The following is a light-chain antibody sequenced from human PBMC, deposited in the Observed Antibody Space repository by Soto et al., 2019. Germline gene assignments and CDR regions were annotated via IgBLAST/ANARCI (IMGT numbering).Light chain of an antibody. V-gene: IGKV1-5*03. CDR1: QSISSW. CDR2: KAS. J-gene: IGKJ1*01. Sequence: EIQITRCPSTLSASVGDRVTITCRASQSISSWLAWYQQKPGKAPKLLIYKASSLESGVPSRFSGSGSGTEFTLTISSLQPDDFATYYCQQYNSYSRTFGQGTKVDIK. CDR3: QQYNSYSRT.